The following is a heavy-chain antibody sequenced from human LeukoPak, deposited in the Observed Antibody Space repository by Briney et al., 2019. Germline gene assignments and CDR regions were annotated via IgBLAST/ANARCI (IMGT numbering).Heavy chain of an antibody. J-gene: IGHJ4*02. V-gene: IGHV3-23*01. D-gene: IGHD3-3*01. Sequence: PGGSLRPXCAASGFTFSSYAMSWVRQAPGKGLEWVSAISGSGGSTYYADSVKGRFTISRDNSKNTLYLQMNSLRAEDTAVYYCAKARFLDFDYWGQGTLVTVSS. CDR2: ISGSGGST. CDR1: GFTFSSYA. CDR3: AKARFLDFDY.